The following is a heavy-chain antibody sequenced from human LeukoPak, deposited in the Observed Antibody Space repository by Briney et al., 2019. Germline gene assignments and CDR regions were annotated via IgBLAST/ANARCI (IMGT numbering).Heavy chain of an antibody. D-gene: IGHD3-10*01. CDR3: ARSPGGSGTRAFDI. J-gene: IGHJ3*02. CDR1: GASISGGSYY. CDR2: IHTTGST. Sequence: PSETLSLTCTVSGASISGGSYYWSWIRQPAGKGLEWIGRIHTTGSTNYNPSLKSRVTISVDTSKNQFSLELSSVTAADTAVYYCARSPGGSGTRAFDIWGQGTMVTVSS. V-gene: IGHV4-61*02.